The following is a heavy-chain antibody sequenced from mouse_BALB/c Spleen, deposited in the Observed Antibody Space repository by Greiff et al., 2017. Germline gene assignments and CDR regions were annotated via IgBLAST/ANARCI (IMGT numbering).Heavy chain of an antibody. V-gene: IGHV14-3*02. CDR3: ARCGYYAMDY. J-gene: IGHJ4*01. Sequence: EVQLVESGAELVKPGASVKLSCTASGFNIKDTYMHWVKQRPEQGLEWIGRIDPANGNTKYDPKFQGKATITADTSSNTAYLQLSSLTSEDTAVYYCARCGYYAMDYWGQGTSVTVSS. CDR1: GFNIKDTY. CDR2: IDPANGNT.